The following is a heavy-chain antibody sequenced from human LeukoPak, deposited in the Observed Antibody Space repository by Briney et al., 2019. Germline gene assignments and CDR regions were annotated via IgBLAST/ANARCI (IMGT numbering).Heavy chain of an antibody. CDR3: GTXXLXXPXFDY. CDR1: FTXXY. CDR2: INPSGGST. J-gene: IGHJ4*02. Sequence: FTXXYMHWVRQAPGQGLEWMGIINPSGGSTSYAQKFQGRVTMTRDTSITTVYMDLTSLRSDDTDVFYCGTXXLXXPXFDYWGXGXLVTVSS. V-gene: IGHV1-46*01.